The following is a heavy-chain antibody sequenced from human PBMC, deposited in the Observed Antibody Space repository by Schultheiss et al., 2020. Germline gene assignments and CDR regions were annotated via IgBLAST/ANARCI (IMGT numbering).Heavy chain of an antibody. J-gene: IGHJ6*03. Sequence: WVRQAPGQGLEWLGRTYYRSKWYNDYAVSVKSRITINPDTSKNQFSLQLNSVTPEDTAVYYCARDLAVAGIEDYYYYYMDVWGKGTTVTVSS. D-gene: IGHD6-19*01. CDR2: TYYRSKWYN. CDR3: ARDLAVAGIEDYYYYYMDV. V-gene: IGHV6-1*01.